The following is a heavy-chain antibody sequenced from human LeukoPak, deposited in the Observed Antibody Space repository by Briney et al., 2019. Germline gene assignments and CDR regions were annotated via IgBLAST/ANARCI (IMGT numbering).Heavy chain of an antibody. CDR2: ISWNSGSI. Sequence: GGSLRLSCAASGFTFDDYAMHWVRQAPGKGLEWVSGISWNSGSIGYADSVKGRFTISRDNAKNSLYLQMNSLRAEDTALYYCAKDREYSNSSSFDYWGQGTLVTVSS. D-gene: IGHD6-6*01. J-gene: IGHJ4*02. CDR1: GFTFDDYA. V-gene: IGHV3-9*01. CDR3: AKDREYSNSSSFDY.